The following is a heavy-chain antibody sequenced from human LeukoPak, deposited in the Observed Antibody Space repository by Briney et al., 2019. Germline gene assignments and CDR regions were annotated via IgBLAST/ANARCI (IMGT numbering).Heavy chain of an antibody. CDR1: GLTFSDYY. CDR3: ARDFTNESGYYYCMHV. Sequence: GGSLRLSCAASGLTFSDYYMSWIRQAPGKGLEWVSSISSGGGHIYYADSVKGRFTISRDNAKNSVYLQMNSLRGEDTAVYYCARDFTNESGYYYCMHVWGQETRVSVSS. V-gene: IGHV3-11*04. CDR2: ISSGGGHI. J-gene: IGHJ6*02. D-gene: IGHD3-3*01.